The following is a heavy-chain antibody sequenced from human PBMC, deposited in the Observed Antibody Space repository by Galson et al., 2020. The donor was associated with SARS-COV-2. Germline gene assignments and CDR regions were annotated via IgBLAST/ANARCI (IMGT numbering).Heavy chain of an antibody. CDR1: GFPFNSYT. CDR2: ISSGSDYI. J-gene: IGHJ6*02. Sequence: GGSLRLSCEGSGFPFNSYTMTWVRQAPGKGLEWVSSISSGSDYIYTADSVKGRFTISRDNAKNSLYLQMSSLRAEDTAVYYCAREASWAMFAMDVCGQGTTVTVSS. D-gene: IGHD3-10*02. CDR3: AREASWAMFAMDV. V-gene: IGHV3-21*01.